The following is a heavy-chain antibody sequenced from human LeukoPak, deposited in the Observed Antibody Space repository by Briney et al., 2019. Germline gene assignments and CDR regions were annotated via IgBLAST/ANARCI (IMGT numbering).Heavy chain of an antibody. D-gene: IGHD3-10*01. CDR2: IYHSGST. CDR3: ASIASYGSGSFPFDY. CDR1: GYSISSGYY. Sequence: SETLSLTCTVSGYSISSGYYWGWIRQPPGKGLKWIGSIYHSGSTYYNPSLKSRVTISVDTSKNQFSLKLSSVTAADTAVYYCASIASYGSGSFPFDYWGQGTLVTVSS. J-gene: IGHJ4*02. V-gene: IGHV4-38-2*02.